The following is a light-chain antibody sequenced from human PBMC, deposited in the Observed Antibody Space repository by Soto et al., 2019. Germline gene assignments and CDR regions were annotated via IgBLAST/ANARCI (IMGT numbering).Light chain of an antibody. CDR1: ESVSNRF. CDR3: QQYNNWPPWT. V-gene: IGKV3-15*01. CDR2: GAS. J-gene: IGKJ1*01. Sequence: ESVLTQSPGTLSLSPGERATLSCRASESVSNRFFAWYQQKPGQAPRLLIYGASTRATGIPARFSGSGSGTEFTLTISSLQSEDFAVYYCQQYNNWPPWTFGQGTKVEIK.